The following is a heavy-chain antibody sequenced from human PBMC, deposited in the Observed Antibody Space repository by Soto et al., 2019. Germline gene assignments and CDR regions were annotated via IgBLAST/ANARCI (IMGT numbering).Heavy chain of an antibody. CDR2: INPNSGGT. CDR3: ARDPRPLGYCSGGSCVGPGHAFDI. D-gene: IGHD2-15*01. J-gene: IGHJ3*02. CDR1: GYTFTGYY. V-gene: IGHV1-2*04. Sequence: QVQLVQSGAEVKKPGASVKVSCKASGYTFTGYYMHWVRQAPGQGLEWMGWINPNSGGTNYAQKFQGWVTMTRDTSISTAYMELSRLRSDDTAVYYCARDPRPLGYCSGGSCVGPGHAFDIWGQGTMVTVSS.